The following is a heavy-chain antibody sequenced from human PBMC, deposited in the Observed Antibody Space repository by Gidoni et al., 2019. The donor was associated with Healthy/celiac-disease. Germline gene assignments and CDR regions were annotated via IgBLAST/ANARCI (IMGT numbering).Heavy chain of an antibody. CDR1: GFTFSSYW. V-gene: IGHV3-7*01. D-gene: IGHD3-16*02. J-gene: IGHJ4*02. CDR2: IKQDGSEK. CDR3: ARSRQYDYIWGSYRPKADFDY. Sequence: EVQLVESGGGLVQPGGSLRLSCAASGFTFSSYWMSWVRQAPGKGLEWVANIKQDGSEKYYVDSVKGRFTISRDNAKNSLYLQMNSLRAEDTAVYYCARSRQYDYIWGSYRPKADFDYWGQGTLVTVSS.